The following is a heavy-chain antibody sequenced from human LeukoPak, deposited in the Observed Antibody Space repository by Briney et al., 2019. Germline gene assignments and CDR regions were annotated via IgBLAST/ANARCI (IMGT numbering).Heavy chain of an antibody. CDR2: ISGSGGKT. J-gene: IGHJ4*02. CDR1: RFTFSSYA. Sequence: PGGSLRLSCAASRFTFSSYAMNWVRQAPGKGLEWVSAISGSGGKTYYADSVKGRFTIFRDNSKNTLYLQLNSLRVEDTAVYYCAKTSYSNARSDCWGQGTPVTVSS. V-gene: IGHV3-23*01. CDR3: AKTSYSNARSDC. D-gene: IGHD6-13*01.